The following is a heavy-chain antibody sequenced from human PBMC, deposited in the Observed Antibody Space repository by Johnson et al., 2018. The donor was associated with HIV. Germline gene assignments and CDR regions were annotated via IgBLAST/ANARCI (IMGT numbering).Heavy chain of an antibody. CDR2: ISYDGSNK. Sequence: QVQLVESGGGLAQPGGSLRLSCAASGFTVSSNYMSWVRQAPGKGLEWVAVISYDGSNKYYADSVKGRFTISRDNSKNTLYLQMNSLRAEDTAVYYCAKLRSGSYAVDAFDIWGQGTMVTVSS. CDR1: GFTVSSNY. CDR3: AKLRSGSYAVDAFDI. D-gene: IGHD1-26*01. J-gene: IGHJ3*02. V-gene: IGHV3-30*18.